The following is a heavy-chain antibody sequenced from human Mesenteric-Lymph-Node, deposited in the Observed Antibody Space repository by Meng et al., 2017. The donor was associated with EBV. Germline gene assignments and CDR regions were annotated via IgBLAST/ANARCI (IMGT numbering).Heavy chain of an antibody. V-gene: IGHV4-34*02. Sequence: QLQHQCAGRLMPSETLSITCAVYGGYFSGYYWTWIRQPPGKGLEWIGEINHSGSTNYTPSLKSRVIISVDTSKNQFSLKLSSVTAADTAVYYCASALPGLPHDSWGQGTLVTVSS. CDR3: ASALPGLPHDS. J-gene: IGHJ4*02. D-gene: IGHD5-12*01. CDR2: INHSGST. CDR1: GGYFSGYY.